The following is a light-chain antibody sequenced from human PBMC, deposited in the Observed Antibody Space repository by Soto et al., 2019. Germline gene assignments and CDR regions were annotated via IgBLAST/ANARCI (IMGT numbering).Light chain of an antibody. Sequence: QSVLTQPPSVSGAPGQRVTISCTGSSSNIGARYDVHWYQQLPGTAPKLLIYDNSNRPSGVPDRFSGSKSGTSASLAITGLQAEDEADYDCQSYDSSQSGSWVFGGGTKLTVL. V-gene: IGLV1-40*01. CDR1: SSNIGARYD. J-gene: IGLJ3*02. CDR2: DNS. CDR3: QSYDSSQSGSWV.